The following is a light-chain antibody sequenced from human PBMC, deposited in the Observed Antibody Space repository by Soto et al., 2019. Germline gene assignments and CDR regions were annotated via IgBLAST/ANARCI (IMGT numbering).Light chain of an antibody. J-gene: IGKJ2*02. Sequence: EIVMTQSPATLSVSPGERATLSCRASQSVSSNLAWYQQKPGQAPRLLIYGASTRATGIPARFSGSGSGTEFTLTISSLQSEDFALYYCHQYNHWPPGCTFGQGTKVDIK. CDR1: QSVSSN. V-gene: IGKV3-15*01. CDR3: HQYNHWPPGCT. CDR2: GAS.